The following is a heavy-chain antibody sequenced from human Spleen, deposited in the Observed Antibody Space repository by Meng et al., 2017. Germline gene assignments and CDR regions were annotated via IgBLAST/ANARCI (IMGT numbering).Heavy chain of an antibody. CDR1: GYTFTSYG. V-gene: IGHV1-18*01. J-gene: IGHJ4*02. CDR3: ANFIVATMTFDS. Sequence: ASVKVSCKASGYTFTSYGISWVRQAPGQGLEWMGWISAYNGNTNYAQKLQGRVTMTTDTSTSTAYMELRSLRSDDTAVYYCANFIVATMTFDSWGQGTLVTVSS. CDR2: ISAYNGNT. D-gene: IGHD5-12*01.